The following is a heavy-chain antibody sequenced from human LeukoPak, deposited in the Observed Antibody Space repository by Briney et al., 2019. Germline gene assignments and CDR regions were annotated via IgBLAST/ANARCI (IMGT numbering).Heavy chain of an antibody. J-gene: IGHJ4*02. CDR1: GFTFSNSG. CDR3: GRGVYSPRDY. V-gene: IGHV3-33*01. Sequence: GRSLRLSCAASGFTFSNSGTHWVRQAPGKGLEWVALIWSDGSKKYYADSVEGRFTISRDNSKNTLYLQMNSLRAEDTAVYYCGRGVYSPRDYWGQGTLVTVSS. CDR2: IWSDGSKK. D-gene: IGHD5-18*01.